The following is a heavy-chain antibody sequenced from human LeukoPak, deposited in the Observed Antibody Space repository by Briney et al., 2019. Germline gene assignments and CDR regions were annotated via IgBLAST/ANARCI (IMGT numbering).Heavy chain of an antibody. Sequence: GASVKVSCKASGYTFINYGIGWVRQAPGQGLEGMGWISPYNGKTKYAQNLQGRVTMDTSTSTAYMDLRSLTFDDTAVYYCARLPTIVAPAWTHQPFDPWGQGTLVIVSS. CDR1: GYTFINYG. V-gene: IGHV1-18*01. J-gene: IGHJ5*02. CDR3: ARLPTIVAPAWTHQPFDP. D-gene: IGHD2-2*01. CDR2: ISPYNGKT.